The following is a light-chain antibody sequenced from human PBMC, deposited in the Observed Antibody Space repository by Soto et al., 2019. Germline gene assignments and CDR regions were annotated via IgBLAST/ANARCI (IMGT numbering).Light chain of an antibody. Sequence: DIQMTQSPSSLSASVGDRVTITCRASQSVYKWLAWYQQKPGKAPRVLIYDASSLESGVPSRFSGRGSGTAFTLTISSLQPDDFGTYFCQHYDSYPYTVGQGTKLEIK. CDR3: QHYDSYPYT. V-gene: IGKV1-5*01. CDR2: DAS. CDR1: QSVYKW. J-gene: IGKJ2*01.